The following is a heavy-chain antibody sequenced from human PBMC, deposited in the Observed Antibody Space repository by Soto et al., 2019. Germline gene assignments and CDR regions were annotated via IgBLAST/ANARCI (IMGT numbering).Heavy chain of an antibody. J-gene: IGHJ4*02. D-gene: IGHD4-17*01. CDR3: APTAPDHGDYGDPFVY. V-gene: IGHV4-30-2*01. Sequence: SETLSLTCAVSGGSISSGGYSWSWIRQPPGKGLEGIGYIYHSGSTYYNPSLKSRVTISVDRSKNQFSLKLSSVTAADTAVSYCAPTAPDHGDYGDPFVYWGQGTLVTVSS. CDR2: IYHSGST. CDR1: GGSISSGGYS.